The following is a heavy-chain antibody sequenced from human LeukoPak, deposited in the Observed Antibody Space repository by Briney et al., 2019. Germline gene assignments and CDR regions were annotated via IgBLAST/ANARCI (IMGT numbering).Heavy chain of an antibody. V-gene: IGHV4-61*01. Sequence: SETLSLTCSVSGGSVSSGNYYWSWIRQPPGKGLEWIGYIYDSGTTNYNPSLKSRVTISVDTSKNQFSLKLSSVTAADTAVYYCARGRGVPYYYDSSGYYPADYWGQGTLVTVSS. CDR1: GGSVSSGNYY. CDR2: IYDSGTT. D-gene: IGHD3-22*01. J-gene: IGHJ4*02. CDR3: ARGRGVPYYYDSSGYYPADY.